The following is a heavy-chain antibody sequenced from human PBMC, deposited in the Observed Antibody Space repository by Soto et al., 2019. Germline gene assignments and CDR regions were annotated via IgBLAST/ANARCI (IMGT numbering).Heavy chain of an antibody. CDR2: IIPIFGTA. D-gene: IGHD2-15*01. CDR1: GGTFSSYA. J-gene: IGHJ4*02. V-gene: IGHV1-69*06. CDR3: RLKVVTAKTEYDCDY. Sequence: QVQLVQSGAEVKKPGSSVKVSCKASGGTFSSYAISWVRQAPGQGLEWMGGIIPIFGTANYAQKFQGRVTITADKSTSTAYMELRSLRSEDTAVYCCRLKVVTAKTEYDCDYWCQGTLVTFSS.